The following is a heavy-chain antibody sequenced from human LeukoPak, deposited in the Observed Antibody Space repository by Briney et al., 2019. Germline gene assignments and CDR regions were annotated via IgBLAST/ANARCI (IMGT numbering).Heavy chain of an antibody. D-gene: IGHD6-19*01. CDR2: IGGSGRTT. Sequence: PGGSLRLSCAASGFTFDDYGMSWVRQAPGKGLEWVSGIGGSGRTTYYADSVKGRFTISRDNSKNTVHLQMNSLRAEDTAVYYCAKEMSGGWPFDYWGQGTLVTVSS. CDR1: GFTFDDYG. CDR3: AKEMSGGWPFDY. J-gene: IGHJ4*02. V-gene: IGHV3-23*01.